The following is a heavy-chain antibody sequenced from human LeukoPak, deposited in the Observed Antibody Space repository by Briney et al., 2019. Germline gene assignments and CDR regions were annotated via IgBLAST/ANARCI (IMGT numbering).Heavy chain of an antibody. V-gene: IGHV4-34*01. D-gene: IGHD3-22*01. J-gene: IGHJ3*02. CDR3: AKSNGYGLIDI. Sequence: SETLSLTCAVYGGSLSGYYWSWIRQPPGKGLEWIGEINHSGSTNCNPSLKSRVTISVDTSKNQFSLKLNSVTAADTAVYYCAKSNGYGLIDIWGQGTMVTVSS. CDR1: GGSLSGYY. CDR2: INHSGST.